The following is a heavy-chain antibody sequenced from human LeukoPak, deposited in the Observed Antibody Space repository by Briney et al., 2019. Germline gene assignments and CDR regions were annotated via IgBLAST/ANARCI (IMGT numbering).Heavy chain of an antibody. CDR2: IYYSGST. V-gene: IGHV4-61*01. Sequence: PSETLSLTCTVSGGSVSSGSYYWSWIRQPPGKGLEWIGYIYYSGSTNYNPSLKSRVTISVDTSKNQFSLKLSSVTAADTAVYYCARGYYGSGTVGPWGQGTLVTVSS. J-gene: IGHJ5*02. CDR1: GGSVSSGSYY. D-gene: IGHD3-10*01. CDR3: ARGYYGSGTVGP.